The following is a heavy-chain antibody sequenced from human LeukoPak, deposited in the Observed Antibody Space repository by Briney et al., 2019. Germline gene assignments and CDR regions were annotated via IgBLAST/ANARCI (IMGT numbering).Heavy chain of an antibody. CDR1: GFTFSSYS. V-gene: IGHV3-48*01. J-gene: IGHJ4*02. D-gene: IGHD5-24*01. CDR3: AREGRWLQIGGSASDY. CDR2: ISSSSSTI. Sequence: PGGSLRLSCAASGFTFSSYSMNWVRQAPGKGLEWVSYISSSSSTIYYADSEKGRFTISRDNAKNSLYLQMNSLRAEDTAVYYCAREGRWLQIGGSASDYWGQGTLVTVSS.